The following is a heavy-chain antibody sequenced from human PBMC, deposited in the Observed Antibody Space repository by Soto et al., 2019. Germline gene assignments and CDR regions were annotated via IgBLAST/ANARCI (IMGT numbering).Heavy chain of an antibody. D-gene: IGHD2-2*01. CDR1: GFDFSFYW. J-gene: IGHJ5*02. V-gene: IGHV3-7*03. CDR2: IKFDGSEK. CDR3: VKDGGYCSSATCYSPRNHYFDA. Sequence: GGSLRLSCAASGFDFSFYWMIWVRQAPGKGPEWVANIKFDGSEKQYVDSVKGRFTISRDNARNSVFLQMNSLRAGDTAVYYCVKDGGYCSSATCYSPRNHYFDAWGQGTLVTVSS.